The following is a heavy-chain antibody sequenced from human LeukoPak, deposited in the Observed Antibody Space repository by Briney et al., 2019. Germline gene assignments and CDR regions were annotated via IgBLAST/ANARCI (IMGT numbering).Heavy chain of an antibody. D-gene: IGHD3-22*01. Sequence: GGSLRLSCAASGFTVSSNYMSWARQAPGKGLEWVSVIYSGGSTYYADSVKGRFTISRDNSKNTLYLQMNSLRAEDTAVYYCARDRGPDSSGYYFGYWGQGTLVTVSS. J-gene: IGHJ4*02. CDR3: ARDRGPDSSGYYFGY. V-gene: IGHV3-66*01. CDR2: IYSGGST. CDR1: GFTVSSNY.